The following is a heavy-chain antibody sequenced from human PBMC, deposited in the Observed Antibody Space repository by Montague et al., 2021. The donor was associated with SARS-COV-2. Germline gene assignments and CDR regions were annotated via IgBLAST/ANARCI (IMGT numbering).Heavy chain of an antibody. CDR2: ISTSGNT. CDR3: ARDTRPNFAYYDILAGVYYYYGIDV. Sequence: TLSLTCTVSGGSINSGSYYWGWIRQAAGKGLEWIGRISTSGNTKYNTSLKSRVTISVDTSQNQFSLKMYSVTAADTAVYYCARDTRPNFAYYDILAGVYYYYGIDVWGQGTTVTVSS. V-gene: IGHV4-61*02. CDR1: GGSINSGSYY. J-gene: IGHJ6*02. D-gene: IGHD3-9*01.